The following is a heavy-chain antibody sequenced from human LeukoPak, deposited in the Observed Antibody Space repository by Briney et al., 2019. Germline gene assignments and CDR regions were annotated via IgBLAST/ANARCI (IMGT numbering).Heavy chain of an antibody. J-gene: IGHJ6*03. CDR2: IYTSGST. V-gene: IGHV4-4*09. CDR3: ARLINYYSSYYMEV. Sequence: SETLSLTCTVSGGSISSYYWSWIRQPPGKGLEWIGCIYTSGSTNYNPSLKSRVVISVDRSKNQVSLKVTPATATDTAVYYCARLINYYSSYYMEVGGRGTSVSVFS. CDR1: GGSISSYY.